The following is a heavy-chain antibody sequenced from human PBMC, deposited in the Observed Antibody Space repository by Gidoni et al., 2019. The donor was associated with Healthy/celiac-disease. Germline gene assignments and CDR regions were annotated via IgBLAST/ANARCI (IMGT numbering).Heavy chain of an antibody. V-gene: IGHV1-18*01. J-gene: IGHJ3*02. CDR1: GYTFTSHG. CDR3: ARDIVVVPAASDAFDI. D-gene: IGHD2-2*01. Sequence: QVQLVQSGAEVKKPGAPVKVSCKASGYTFTSHGISWVRQAPGQGLEWMGWISAYNGNTNYAQKLQGRVTMTTDTSTSTAYMELRSLRSDDTAVYYCARDIVVVPAASDAFDIWGQGTMVTVSS. CDR2: ISAYNGNT.